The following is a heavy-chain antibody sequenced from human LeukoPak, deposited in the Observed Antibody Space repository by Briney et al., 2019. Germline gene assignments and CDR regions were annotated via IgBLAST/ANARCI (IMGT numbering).Heavy chain of an antibody. D-gene: IGHD1-26*01. Sequence: SGGSLRLSCATSGLNFSDYYMSWIRQAPGKGLEWVSYISNSGSIISYADSVKGRFTISRDNTKNSLSLQMNSLRAEDTAMYYCAREGGHFYDYWGQGALVTVSS. J-gene: IGHJ4*02. CDR2: ISNSGSII. V-gene: IGHV3-11*01. CDR1: GLNFSDYY. CDR3: AREGGHFYDY.